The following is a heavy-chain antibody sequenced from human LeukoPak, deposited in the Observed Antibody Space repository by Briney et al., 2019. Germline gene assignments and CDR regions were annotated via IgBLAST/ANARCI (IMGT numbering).Heavy chain of an antibody. V-gene: IGHV3-66*02. J-gene: IGHJ5*02. CDR1: GFPFSSYA. Sequence: GGSLRLSCAASGFPFSSYAMSWVRQAPGKGLEWVSAIYSGGSTYYADSVKGRFTISRDNSKNTLYLQMNSLRAEDTAVYYCARENWSYNWNYDHWFDPWGQGTLVTVSS. CDR2: IYSGGST. D-gene: IGHD1-7*01. CDR3: ARENWSYNWNYDHWFDP.